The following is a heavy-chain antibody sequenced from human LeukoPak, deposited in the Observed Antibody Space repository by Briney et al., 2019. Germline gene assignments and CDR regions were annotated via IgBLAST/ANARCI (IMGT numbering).Heavy chain of an antibody. J-gene: IGHJ4*02. D-gene: IGHD3-16*01. Sequence: SETLSLTCVVNGGSFSGYYWSWIRQPPGKGLEWIGEIDQSGTTNYNPSLKSRVAISIDTSKKQFSLTLTSMTAADTAVYYCARVPHYYYGYGYLDTWGQGTRFTVSS. CDR3: ARVPHYYYGYGYLDT. CDR1: GGSFSGYY. V-gene: IGHV4-34*01. CDR2: IDQSGTT.